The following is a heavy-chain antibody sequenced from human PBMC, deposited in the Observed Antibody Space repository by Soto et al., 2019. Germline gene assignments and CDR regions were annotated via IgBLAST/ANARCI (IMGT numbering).Heavy chain of an antibody. J-gene: IGHJ4*02. V-gene: IGHV6-1*01. D-gene: IGHD1-20*01. CDR3: ARAEGITGESVNFDY. CDR2: TYYRSKWYN. CDR1: VDSVSSNSAA. Sequence: PSQTLSLTCAISVDSVSSNSAAWNWIRQSPSRGLEWLGRTYYRSKWYNDYAVSVKSRITINPDTSKNQFSLQLNSVTPEDTAVYYCARAEGITGESVNFDYWGQGTLVTVSS.